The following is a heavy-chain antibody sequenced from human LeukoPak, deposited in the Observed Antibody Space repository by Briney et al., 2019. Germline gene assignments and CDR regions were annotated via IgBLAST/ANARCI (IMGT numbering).Heavy chain of an antibody. J-gene: IGHJ4*02. CDR3: AREGDDSSGYYLNLDH. CDR2: INPSGGST. CDR1: GYTFTSYY. V-gene: IGHV1-46*01. D-gene: IGHD3-22*01. Sequence: ASVKVSCKASGYTFTSYYMHWVRQAPGQGLEWMGIINPSGGSTSYAQKFQGRVTMTRDTSTSTVYMELSSLRSEDTAVYYCAREGDDSSGYYLNLDHGGQGTLVTVSS.